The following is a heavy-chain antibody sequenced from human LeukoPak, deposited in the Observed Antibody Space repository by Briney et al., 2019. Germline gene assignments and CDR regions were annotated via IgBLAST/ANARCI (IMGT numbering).Heavy chain of an antibody. CDR1: GGSFSGYY. V-gene: IGHV4-34*01. D-gene: IGHD6-13*01. Sequence: SETLSLTCAVYGGSFSGYYWSWIRQPPGKGLEWIGEINHSGSTNYNPSLKSRVTISVDTSKNQFSLKLRSVTAADTAVYYCARVGTRIAAPYFWGQGTLVTVSS. CDR3: ARVGTRIAAPYF. J-gene: IGHJ4*02. CDR2: INHSGST.